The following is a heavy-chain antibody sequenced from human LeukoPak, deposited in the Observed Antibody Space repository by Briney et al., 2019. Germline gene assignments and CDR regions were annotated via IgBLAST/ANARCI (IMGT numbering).Heavy chain of an antibody. CDR1: GFTFSSYS. V-gene: IGHV3-48*04. J-gene: IGHJ4*02. CDR3: ARDTHESEWELLFDY. D-gene: IGHD1-26*01. Sequence: PGGSLRLSCTASGFTFSSYSMYWVRQASGKGLEWVSYISSSSSTIYYADSVKGRFTISRDNAKNSLYLQMNSLRAEDTAVYYCARDTHESEWELLFDYWGQGTLVTVSS. CDR2: ISSSSSTI.